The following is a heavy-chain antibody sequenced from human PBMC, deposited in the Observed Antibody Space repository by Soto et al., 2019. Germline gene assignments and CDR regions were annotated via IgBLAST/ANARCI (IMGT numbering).Heavy chain of an antibody. Sequence: QVQLQESGPGLVKPSETLSLTCTVSGGSISSYYWSWIRQPPGEGLEWIGYIYYSGSTNYNPSLTSGVTISVDTSKNQFSLKLYSVTAADTAVYYCARHRDAYNLFDYWGQGTLVTVSS. V-gene: IGHV4-59*01. CDR3: ARHRDAYNLFDY. CDR1: GGSISSYY. D-gene: IGHD1-1*01. J-gene: IGHJ4*02. CDR2: IYYSGST.